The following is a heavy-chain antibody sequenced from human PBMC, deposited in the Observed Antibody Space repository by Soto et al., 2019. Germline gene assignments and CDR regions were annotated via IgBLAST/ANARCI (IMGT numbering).Heavy chain of an antibody. J-gene: IGHJ4*02. Sequence: QVQLVESGGGVVQPGRSLRLSCAASGFIFSNYGMHWVRQAPGKGLEWVAVIWYDGSNTYYADSVKGRFTISRDNSKNTLYLQMNSLRAEETAVYYCAKAGENWGQGTLVTVSS. CDR2: IWYDGSNT. CDR3: AKAGEN. V-gene: IGHV3-30*18. CDR1: GFIFSNYG. D-gene: IGHD7-27*01.